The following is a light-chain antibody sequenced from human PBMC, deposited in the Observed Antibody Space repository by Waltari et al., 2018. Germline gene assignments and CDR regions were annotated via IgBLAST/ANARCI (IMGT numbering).Light chain of an antibody. V-gene: IGKV3-15*01. J-gene: IGKJ2*01. CDR3: QQYNNWPPGT. CDR1: QSVSNN. CDR2: GAS. Sequence: EIVMPQSPATLSVSAGERATLSCRASQSVSNNLAWYQQKPGQAPRLLISGASTRATGIPARFSGSGSGTEFTLTISSLQSEDSAVYYCQQYNNWPPGTFGQGTKVEIK.